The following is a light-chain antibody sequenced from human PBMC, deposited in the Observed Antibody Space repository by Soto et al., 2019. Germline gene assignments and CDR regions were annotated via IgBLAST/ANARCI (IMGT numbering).Light chain of an antibody. V-gene: IGLV1-40*01. CDR3: QSYDSSLSGSV. CDR2: DN. J-gene: IGLJ2*01. Sequence: QSVLTQPPSVSGAPGQRVTISCTGCNSNIGAGYGVYWYQQLPGTAPKRLIYDNSRPSGVPDRFSGSKSGSSASLAITGLQAEDEADYYCQSYDSSLSGSVFGGGTKLTVL. CDR1: NSNIGAGYG.